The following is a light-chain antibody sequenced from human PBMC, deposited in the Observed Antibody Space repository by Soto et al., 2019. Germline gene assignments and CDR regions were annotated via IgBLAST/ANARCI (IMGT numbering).Light chain of an antibody. CDR3: MQALQTSY. J-gene: IGKJ2*01. Sequence: DIVMTQSPLSLPVTPGEPASISCRSSQSLLHSNGYNYLDWYLQKPGQSPQLLIYLGSNRASGVPDRFSGSGSGTDFTLKISRVEAEDVGVYYCMQALQTSYFGQGTKLEIK. V-gene: IGKV2-28*01. CDR2: LGS. CDR1: QSLLHSNGYNY.